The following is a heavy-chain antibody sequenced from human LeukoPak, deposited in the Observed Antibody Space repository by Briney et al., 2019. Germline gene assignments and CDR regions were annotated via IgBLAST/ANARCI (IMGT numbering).Heavy chain of an antibody. J-gene: IGHJ3*02. CDR1: GFTFSSYS. V-gene: IGHV3-21*01. D-gene: IGHD1-14*01. CDR3: ARDRPEDVFDI. Sequence: GGSLRLSCAASGFTFSSYSMNWVRQAPGKGLEWVSSISSSSSYIYYADSVKGRFTISRDNAKNSLYLQMNSLRAEDTGVYYCARDRPEDVFDIWGQGTVVTVSS. CDR2: ISSSSSYI.